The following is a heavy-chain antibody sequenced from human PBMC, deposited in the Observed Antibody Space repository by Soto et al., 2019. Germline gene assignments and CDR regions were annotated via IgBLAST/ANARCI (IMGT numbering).Heavy chain of an antibody. V-gene: IGHV1-69*06. D-gene: IGHD5-18*01. CDR1: VGTFSSYA. J-gene: IGHJ6*02. CDR2: IIPIFGTA. CDR3: ASDSPPNTAVDSPFSVSGMGV. Sequence: SVKVSCKASVGTFSSYAISWVRQAHGQGLEWMGGIIPIFGTANYAQKFQGRVTITADKSTSTAYRGLSSLRSEDRAVYYCASDSPPNTAVDSPFSVSGMGVWGQGTTVTVS.